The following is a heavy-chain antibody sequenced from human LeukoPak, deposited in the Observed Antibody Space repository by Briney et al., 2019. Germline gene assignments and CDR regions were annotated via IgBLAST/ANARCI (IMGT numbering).Heavy chain of an antibody. V-gene: IGHV5-51*01. CDR2: IYPDEYNI. CDR1: GYSCPTYR. Sequence: PGESLKISCKGSGYSCPTYRIAWVRQIPGKGLEWMGIIYPDEYNIRSSPSFQGQVTSSADKSISIAYLQWSSLNASDTAMYYCARPPSRGYSSSFEYWGRGTLITVSS. D-gene: IGHD2-2*03. J-gene: IGHJ4*02. CDR3: ARPPSRGYSSSFEY.